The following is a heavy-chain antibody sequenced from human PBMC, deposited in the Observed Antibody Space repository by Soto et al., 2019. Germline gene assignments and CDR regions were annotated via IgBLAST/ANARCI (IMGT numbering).Heavy chain of an antibody. Sequence: QVQLVQSGAEVRKPGSSVKVSCEASGGSFSGNGITWVRQAPGQGLEWMGGIIPVYGTAVYAQRFQGRVTIAAAESTNTAYMELRGLRSDDTAVYYCARESASGSYYMGKDDWGQGTLVTVSS. CDR1: GGSFSGNG. V-gene: IGHV1-69*01. D-gene: IGHD1-26*01. CDR2: IIPVYGTA. CDR3: ARESASGSYYMGKDD. J-gene: IGHJ4*02.